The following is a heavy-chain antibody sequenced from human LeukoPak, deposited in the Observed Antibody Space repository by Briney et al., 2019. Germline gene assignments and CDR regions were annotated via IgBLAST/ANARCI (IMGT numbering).Heavy chain of an antibody. D-gene: IGHD3-3*01. CDR2: INHSGST. V-gene: IGHV4-34*01. Sequence: SETLSLTCAVYGGSFSGYYWSWIRQPPGKGLEWIGEINHSGSTNYNPSLKSRVTISVDTSKNQFSLKLSSVTAADTAVYYCARDPITIRLSDGMDVWGQGTTVTVSS. CDR1: GGSFSGYY. CDR3: ARDPITIRLSDGMDV. J-gene: IGHJ6*02.